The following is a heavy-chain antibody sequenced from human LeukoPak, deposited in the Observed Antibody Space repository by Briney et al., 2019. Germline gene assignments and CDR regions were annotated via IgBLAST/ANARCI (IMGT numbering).Heavy chain of an antibody. CDR3: ARLLLRFLVVEDYFDY. Sequence: SETLSLTCTVSGGSISSSSYYWGWIRQPPGKGLERIGSIYYSGSTYYNPSLKSRVTISVDTSKNQFSLKLSSVTAADTAVYYCARLLLRFLVVEDYFDYWGQGTLVTVSS. D-gene: IGHD3-3*01. V-gene: IGHV4-39*07. J-gene: IGHJ4*02. CDR1: GGSISSSSYY. CDR2: IYYSGST.